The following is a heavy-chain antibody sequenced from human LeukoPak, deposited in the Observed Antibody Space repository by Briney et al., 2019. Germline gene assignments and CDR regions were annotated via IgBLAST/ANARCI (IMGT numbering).Heavy chain of an antibody. V-gene: IGHV4-59*08. CDR3: ARGAGAGYNLQPFDY. J-gene: IGHJ4*02. CDR2: IYYSGST. CDR1: GGSIGSYY. D-gene: IGHD5-24*01. Sequence: SETLSLTCTVSGGSIGSYYWSWIRQPPGKGLEWIGYIYYSGSTKYNPSLKSRVSMSVDTSKNQFSLKLSSVTAADTAVYYCARGAGAGYNLQPFDYWGQGTLVTVSS.